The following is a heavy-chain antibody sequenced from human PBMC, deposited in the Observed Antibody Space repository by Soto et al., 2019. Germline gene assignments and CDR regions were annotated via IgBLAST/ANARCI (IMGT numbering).Heavy chain of an antibody. J-gene: IGHJ4*02. D-gene: IGHD2-8*02. CDR2: FSYSGRT. V-gene: IGHV4-39*07. CDR1: GGSLSSSSYY. CDR3: ARDKITGLFDY. Sequence: SETLSLTCTVSGGSLSSSSYYWGWIRQPPGKGLEWIGSFSYSGRTYYNPSLKSRVTISVDTSKNQFSLKLTSVTAADTAVYYCARDKITGLFDYWGQGTLVTVSS.